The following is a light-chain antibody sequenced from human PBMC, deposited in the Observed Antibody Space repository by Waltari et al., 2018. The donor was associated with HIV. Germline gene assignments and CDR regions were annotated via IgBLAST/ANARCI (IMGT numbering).Light chain of an antibody. V-gene: IGLV1-40*01. CDR2: NNS. CDR3: QSYDSSLSGSDV. CDR1: SPNIGAGYD. J-gene: IGLJ1*01. Sequence: QSVLTQPPSVSGAPGQRVTISCTGSSPNIGAGYDVNWYQQLPGTAPKLLIYNNSNRPSGVPDRFSGSKSGTSASLAITGLQAEDEADYYCQSYDSSLSGSDVFGTGTKVTVL.